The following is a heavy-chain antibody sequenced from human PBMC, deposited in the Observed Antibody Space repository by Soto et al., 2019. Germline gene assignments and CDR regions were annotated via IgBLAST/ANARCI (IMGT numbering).Heavy chain of an antibody. V-gene: IGHV1-2*04. Sequence: ASLKVSCKASGYTFTGYYMHWVRQAPGQGLEWMGWINPNSGGTNYAQKFQGWVTMTRDTSISTAYMELSRLRSDDTAVYYCARDIGGYSSGSSYGTDVWGQGTTVTVSS. CDR3: ARDIGGYSSGSSYGTDV. D-gene: IGHD6-19*01. CDR1: GYTFTGYY. CDR2: INPNSGGT. J-gene: IGHJ6*02.